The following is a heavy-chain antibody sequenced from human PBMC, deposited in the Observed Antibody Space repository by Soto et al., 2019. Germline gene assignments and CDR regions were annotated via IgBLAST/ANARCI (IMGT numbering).Heavy chain of an antibody. CDR1: GFTFSSYA. V-gene: IGHV3-23*01. J-gene: IGHJ5*02. Sequence: GGSLRLSCAASGFTFSSYAMSWVHQAPGKGLEWVSAISGSGGSTYYADSVKGRFTISRDNSKNTLYLQMNSLRAEDTAVYYCAKDHSEYYYDSSGYYNWFDPWGQGTLVTVSS. CDR3: AKDHSEYYYDSSGYYNWFDP. CDR2: ISGSGGST. D-gene: IGHD3-22*01.